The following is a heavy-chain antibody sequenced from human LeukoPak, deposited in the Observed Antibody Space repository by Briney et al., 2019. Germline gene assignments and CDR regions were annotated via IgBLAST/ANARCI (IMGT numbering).Heavy chain of an antibody. V-gene: IGHV3-7*01. D-gene: IGHD6-19*01. J-gene: IGHJ4*02. CDR2: IKEDGSIQ. CDR3: ARDVWTGVAVSDY. Sequence: GGSLRHSCVASGFTFRSYWMTWVRQAAGEGLQWLANIKEDGSIQYYLDSVRCRFTISRDNAKTSVYLQLNSLRADDTAVYYCARDVWTGVAVSDYWGQGTLVTVSS. CDR1: GFTFRSYW.